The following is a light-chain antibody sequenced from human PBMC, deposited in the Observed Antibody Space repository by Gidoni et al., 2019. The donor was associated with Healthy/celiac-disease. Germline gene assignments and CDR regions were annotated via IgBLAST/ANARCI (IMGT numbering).Light chain of an antibody. CDR2: DAS. CDR1: QSVSSY. Sequence: ELVLTQSPATLSLSPGERATLSCRASQSVSSYLAWYPQKPGQAPRLLIYDASNRATGIPARFSGSGSGTDFTLTISSLEPEDFAVYYCQQRSNWRTFGQGTKVEIK. J-gene: IGKJ1*01. CDR3: QQRSNWRT. V-gene: IGKV3-11*01.